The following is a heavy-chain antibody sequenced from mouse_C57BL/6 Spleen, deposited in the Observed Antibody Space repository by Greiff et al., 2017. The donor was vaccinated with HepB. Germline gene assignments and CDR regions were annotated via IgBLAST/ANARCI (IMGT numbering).Heavy chain of an antibody. D-gene: IGHD1-1*01. CDR3: ASYCGGSPGAY. CDR1: GYSFTGYY. CDR2: INPSTGGT. V-gene: IGHV1-42*01. Sequence: VQLQQSGPELVKPGASVKISCKASGYSFTGYYMNWVKQSPEKSLEWIGEINPSTGGTTYNQKFKAKATLTVDKSSNTAYMQLKSLTSEDSAVYYCASYCGGSPGAYWGHGTLVTVSA. J-gene: IGHJ3*01.